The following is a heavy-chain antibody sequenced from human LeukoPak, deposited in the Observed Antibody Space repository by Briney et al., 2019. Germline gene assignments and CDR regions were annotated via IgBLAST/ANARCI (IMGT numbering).Heavy chain of an antibody. D-gene: IGHD2-2*01. CDR1: GGSMRNYY. J-gene: IGHJ4*02. Sequence: PSETLSLTCAVSGGSMRNYYWSWIRQPPGKGLEWIGNTYDSGSSSYNPSLRSRVSISIDTSKNQFSLNLSSVTAADTAVYYCARGWASSWYYFDFWGQGTLVTVSS. V-gene: IGHV4-59*01. CDR3: ARGWASSWYYFDF. CDR2: TYDSGSS.